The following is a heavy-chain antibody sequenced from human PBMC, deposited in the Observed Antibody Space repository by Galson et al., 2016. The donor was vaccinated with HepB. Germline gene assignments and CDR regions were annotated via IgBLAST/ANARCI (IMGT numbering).Heavy chain of an antibody. CDR1: GVIFSKYA. Sequence: SLRLSCAASGVIFSKYAMHWVRQAPGQGLEWVAVIGYDGSHKYYAESVKGRFIISRDNSKNTLNLQMNSLRPEDSAVYYCARVMYDLRDYYHYYGMDVWGQGTTVTVSS. CDR3: ARVMYDLRDYYHYYGMDV. V-gene: IGHV3-30*03. CDR2: IGYDGSHK. J-gene: IGHJ6*02. D-gene: IGHD3-3*01.